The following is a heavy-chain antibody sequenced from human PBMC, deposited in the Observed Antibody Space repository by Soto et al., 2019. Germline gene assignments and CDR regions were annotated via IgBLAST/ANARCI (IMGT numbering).Heavy chain of an antibody. CDR3: ARRPNYYYMDV. CDR1: GGSFSGYY. Sequence: HVQLQQWGAGLLKPSETLSLTCAVYGGSFSGYYWSWIRQPPGKGLEWIGEINHSGSTNYNPSLKSRVTISVDTSKNQFSLKLSSVTAADTAVYYCARRPNYYYMDVWGKGTTVTVSS. J-gene: IGHJ6*03. V-gene: IGHV4-34*01. CDR2: INHSGST.